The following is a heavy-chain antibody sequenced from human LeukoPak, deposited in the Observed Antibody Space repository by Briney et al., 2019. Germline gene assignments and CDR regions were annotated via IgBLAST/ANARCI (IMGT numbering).Heavy chain of an antibody. V-gene: IGHV1-2*04. CDR3: ALGGDYYDSSGYYY. CDR2: INPNSGGT. CDR1: GYTFTGYY. D-gene: IGHD3-22*01. J-gene: IGHJ4*02. Sequence: ASVKVSCKASGYTFTGYYMHWVRQAPGQGLEWMGWINPNSGGTNYAQKFQGWVTMTRDTSISTAYMELSRLRSDDTAVYYCALGGDYYDSSGYYYWGQGTLVTVSS.